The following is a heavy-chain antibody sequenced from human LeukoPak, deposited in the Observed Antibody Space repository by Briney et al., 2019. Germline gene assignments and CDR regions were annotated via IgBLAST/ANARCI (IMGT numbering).Heavy chain of an antibody. CDR2: INTKTGNP. V-gene: IGHV7-4-1*02. Sequence: ASVKVSCKASGYTFTSYAMNWVRQAPGQGLEWMGWINTKTGNPTYAQGFTGRFVFSLDTSVSTAYLQISSLKAEDTATYYCAREDYDSSGYRLDVWGQGTTVTVSS. J-gene: IGHJ6*02. D-gene: IGHD3-22*01. CDR1: GYTFTSYA. CDR3: AREDYDSSGYRLDV.